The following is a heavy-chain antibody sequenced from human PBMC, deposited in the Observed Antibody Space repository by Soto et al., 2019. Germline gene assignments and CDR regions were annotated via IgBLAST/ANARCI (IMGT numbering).Heavy chain of an antibody. CDR2: IYYSGST. CDR3: ARHNYGSGSTYFDY. CDR1: GGSISSYY. J-gene: IGHJ4*02. Sequence: QVQLQESGPGLVKPSETLSLTCTVSGGSISSYYWSWIRQPPGKGLEWIGYIYYSGSTNYTPSLKSRVTTSVDTSKNQFSLKLNSMTAADTAVYYCARHNYGSGSTYFDYWGQGTLVTVSS. D-gene: IGHD3-10*01. V-gene: IGHV4-59*08.